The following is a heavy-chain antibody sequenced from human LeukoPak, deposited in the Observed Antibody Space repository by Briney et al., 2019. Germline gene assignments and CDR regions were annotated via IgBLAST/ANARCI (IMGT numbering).Heavy chain of an antibody. J-gene: IGHJ4*02. CDR1: GFTFSSHS. CDR3: ARDFSDDSSGYYGELDY. D-gene: IGHD3-22*01. V-gene: IGHV3-48*04. Sequence: PGGSLRLSCAASGFTFSSHSMNWVRQAPGKGLEWVSYISSSSSTIYYADSVKGRFTITRDNAKNSLYLQMNSLRAEDTAVYYCARDFSDDSSGYYGELDYGGQGTLVTAS. CDR2: ISSSSSTI.